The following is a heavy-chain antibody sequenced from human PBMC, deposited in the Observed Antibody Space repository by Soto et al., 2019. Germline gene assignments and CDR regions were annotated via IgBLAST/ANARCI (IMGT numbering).Heavy chain of an antibody. J-gene: IGHJ4*02. D-gene: IGHD3-16*01. Sequence: QVQLQESGPGLVKPSETLSLTCTVSGGSISSYYWSWIRQPPGKGLEWIGYIYYSGSTNYYPSLKSRVTISVDTSKNQFSLKLSSVTAADTAVYYCARVWGYAFDYWGQGTLVTVSS. CDR1: GGSISSYY. CDR3: ARVWGYAFDY. CDR2: IYYSGST. V-gene: IGHV4-59*01.